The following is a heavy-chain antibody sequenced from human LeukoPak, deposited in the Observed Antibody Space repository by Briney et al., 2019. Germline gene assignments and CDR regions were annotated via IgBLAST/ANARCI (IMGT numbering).Heavy chain of an antibody. Sequence: GGSLRLSCVGSGFTFRSHAMSWVRQAPEKGLEFVSGIYENGGTTYYADSVKGRFTISRDNSKNTLYLQMNSLRVEDTAVYYCAKNDPDSSEDWGQGTLVTVSS. D-gene: IGHD3-22*01. CDR1: GFTFRSHA. CDR2: IYENGGTT. CDR3: AKNDPDSSED. V-gene: IGHV3-23*01. J-gene: IGHJ4*02.